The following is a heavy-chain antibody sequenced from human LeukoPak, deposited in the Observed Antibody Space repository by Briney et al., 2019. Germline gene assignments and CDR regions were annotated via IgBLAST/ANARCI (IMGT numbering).Heavy chain of an antibody. CDR1: GFSFSSYA. D-gene: IGHD5-18*01. J-gene: IGHJ4*02. CDR3: AKLSGYSYGYVSDY. V-gene: IGHV3-23*01. Sequence: GGSLRLSCAASGFSFSSYAMIWVRHAPGKGLEWVSAISGSGGSTYYADSVKGRFTISRDNSKDTLYLQMNSLRAEDTAVYYCAKLSGYSYGYVSDYWGQGTLVTVSS. CDR2: ISGSGGST.